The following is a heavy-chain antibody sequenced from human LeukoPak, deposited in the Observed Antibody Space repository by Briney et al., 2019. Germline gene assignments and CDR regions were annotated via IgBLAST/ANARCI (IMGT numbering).Heavy chain of an antibody. CDR3: AREYCSGGSCYSSYFDY. CDR2: TSSSSSYI. CDR1: GFTFSSYA. V-gene: IGHV3-21*01. Sequence: GGSLRLSCAASGFTFSSYAMSWVRQAPGKGLEWVSSTSSSSSYIYYADSVKGRFTISRDNAKNSLYLQMNSLRAEDTAVYYCAREYCSGGSCYSSYFDYWGQGTLVTVSS. D-gene: IGHD2-15*01. J-gene: IGHJ4*02.